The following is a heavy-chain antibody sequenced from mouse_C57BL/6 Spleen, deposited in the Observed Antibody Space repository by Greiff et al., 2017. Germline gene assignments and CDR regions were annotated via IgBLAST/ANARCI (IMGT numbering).Heavy chain of an antibody. CDR3: ARGKSKNFYVYFDV. CDR1: GYTFTDHT. V-gene: IGHV1-78*01. D-gene: IGHD1-1*01. CDR2: IYPRDGST. Sequence: VQLQQSDAELVKPGASVKISCKVSGYTFTDHTIHWMKQRPEQGLEWIGYIYPRDGSTKYNEKFKGKATLTVDPSSSTAYMQLNSLTSEASAVYYGARGKSKNFYVYFDVWGTGTTVTVAS. J-gene: IGHJ1*03.